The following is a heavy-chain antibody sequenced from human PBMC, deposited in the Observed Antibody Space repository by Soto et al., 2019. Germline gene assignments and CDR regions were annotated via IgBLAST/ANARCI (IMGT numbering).Heavy chain of an antibody. CDR3: PRMRLLVAGFDI. Sequence: QVQLVQSGSEVKKPGASVMVSCKASGYTFTSYDMHWVRQATGQGLEWMGWVNPNSGDTDYAKKCHGRVIMTSTTSLSTAYMELIRPGSEDTGVYYWPRMRLLVAGFDIWGPGTLGTVSS. D-gene: IGHD2-15*01. CDR2: VNPNSGDT. CDR1: GYTFTSYD. V-gene: IGHV1-8*01. J-gene: IGHJ3*02.